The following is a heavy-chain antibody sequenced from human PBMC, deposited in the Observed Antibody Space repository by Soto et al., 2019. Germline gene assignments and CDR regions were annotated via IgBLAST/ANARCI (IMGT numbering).Heavy chain of an antibody. CDR2: IKQDGSEE. Sequence: EVQLVESGGGLVQPGGSLRLSCAASGFTFSSYWMSWVRQAPGKGLEGVANIKQDGSEEYYVDSVKGRFTISRDNAKNSLYLQMNSLRAEDTSVYYCARSQTLVVVVAVGAFDLWGQGTMVTVSS. CDR3: ARSQTLVVVVAVGAFDL. CDR1: GFTFSSYW. V-gene: IGHV3-7*01. D-gene: IGHD2-15*01. J-gene: IGHJ3*01.